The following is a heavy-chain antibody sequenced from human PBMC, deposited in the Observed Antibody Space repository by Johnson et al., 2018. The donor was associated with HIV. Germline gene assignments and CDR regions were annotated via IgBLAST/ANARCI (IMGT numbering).Heavy chain of an antibody. D-gene: IGHD3-10*01. Sequence: QVQLVESGGALVKPGGSLRLSCAASGFTFSDYYMNWVRQAPGKGLEWVAVISYDGSNKYYADSVKGRFTISRENSKNTLYLQMNSLRAEDTAVYYCARIGLPYYYGSGSYSHDAFDIWGQGTMVTVSS. CDR1: GFTFSDYY. J-gene: IGHJ3*02. V-gene: IGHV3-30-3*01. CDR2: ISYDGSNK. CDR3: ARIGLPYYYGSGSYSHDAFDI.